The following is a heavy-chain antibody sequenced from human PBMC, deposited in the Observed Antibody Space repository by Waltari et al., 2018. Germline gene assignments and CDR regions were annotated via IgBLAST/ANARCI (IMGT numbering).Heavy chain of an antibody. D-gene: IGHD5-12*01. Sequence: QVQLQQWGAGLLKPSETLSLTCAVYGGSFSGYYWSWIRQPPGKGLEWIGEINHSGRTNYNPSLKSRVTISVDTSKNQFSLKLSSVTAADTAVYYCAIYSGYDSDAFDIWGQGTMVTVSS. CDR3: AIYSGYDSDAFDI. CDR2: INHSGRT. J-gene: IGHJ3*02. V-gene: IGHV4-34*01. CDR1: GGSFSGYY.